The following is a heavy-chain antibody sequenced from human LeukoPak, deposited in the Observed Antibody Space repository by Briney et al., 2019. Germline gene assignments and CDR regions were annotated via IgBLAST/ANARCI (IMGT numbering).Heavy chain of an antibody. CDR1: GYSFTSYS. CDR2: IYPGDSDT. CDR3: ARQSAIFGVNWFDP. D-gene: IGHD3-3*01. Sequence: GESLKISCKGSGYSFTSYSIGWVRQMPGKGLEWMGIIYPGDSDTRYSPSFQGQFTISADKSISTAYLQWSSLKASDTAMYYCARQSAIFGVNWFDPWGQGTLVTVSS. V-gene: IGHV5-51*01. J-gene: IGHJ5*02.